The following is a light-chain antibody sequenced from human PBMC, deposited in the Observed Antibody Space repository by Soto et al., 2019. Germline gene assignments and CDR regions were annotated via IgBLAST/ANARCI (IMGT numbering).Light chain of an antibody. V-gene: IGKV4-1*01. J-gene: IGKJ4*01. CDR1: QSVFYRSTKTNY. CDR3: QQYYETPFT. CDR2: WAS. Sequence: DIVMTQSPDSLTVSLGARATISCKSSQSVFYRSTKTNYLGWYQQKPGQRPRLLIYWASTREIGVPDRFSGSGSRTDLTLTISSLQAEDAAIYYCQQYYETPFTFGGGTKVEI.